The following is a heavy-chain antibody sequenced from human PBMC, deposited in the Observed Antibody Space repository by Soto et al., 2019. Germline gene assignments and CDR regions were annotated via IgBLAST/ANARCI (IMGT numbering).Heavy chain of an antibody. J-gene: IGHJ6*02. V-gene: IGHV3-7*01. CDR3: XXXXXXXXXXXXMDV. Sequence: EVQLVESGGGLVQPGGSLRLSCVASGFTFSRSWMXXXXXXXXXXXXXLANIKDDGSETYYVNSVEGRFTISRDNAKXXXXXXXXXXXXXXXXXXXXXXXXXXXXXXXXMDVWGQGTKVTVSS. CDR2: IKDDGSET. CDR1: GFTFSRSW.